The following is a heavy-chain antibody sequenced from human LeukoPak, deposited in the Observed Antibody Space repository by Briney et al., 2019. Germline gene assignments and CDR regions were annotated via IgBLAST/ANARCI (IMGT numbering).Heavy chain of an antibody. D-gene: IGHD3-22*01. Sequence: GGSLRLSCAASGFTFSSYWTHWVRQAPGKGLVWVSRIKSDGSTNYADSVKGRFTISRDNAKNTVSLQMNSLRAEDTGVYYCARAPSEIGGYYPEYFRHWGQGTLVTVS. V-gene: IGHV3-74*01. J-gene: IGHJ1*01. CDR2: IKSDGST. CDR3: ARAPSEIGGYYPEYFRH. CDR1: GFTFSSYW.